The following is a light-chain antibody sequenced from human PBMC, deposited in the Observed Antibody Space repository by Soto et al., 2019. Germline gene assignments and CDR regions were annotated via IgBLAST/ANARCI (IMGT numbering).Light chain of an antibody. Sequence: QSALTQPPSASGSPGQSVTISCTGNSSDVGGYNFVSWYQQHPGKAPKLMNYEVSKRPSGVPDRFSGSKSGNTASLTVSGLQADDEADYYCTSYAGSNIPVVFGGGTKLTVL. J-gene: IGLJ2*01. CDR1: SSDVGGYNF. V-gene: IGLV2-8*01. CDR2: EVS. CDR3: TSYAGSNIPVV.